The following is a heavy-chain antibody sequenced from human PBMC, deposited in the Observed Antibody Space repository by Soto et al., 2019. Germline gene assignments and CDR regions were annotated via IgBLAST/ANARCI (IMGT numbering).Heavy chain of an antibody. CDR3: ATGYSSRGHMGYFDY. D-gene: IGHD6-13*01. J-gene: IGHJ4*02. Sequence: QVQLQESGPGLVKPSQTLSLTCTVSGGSISSGGYYWSWIRQHPGKGLEWIGYIYYSGSTYYNPSLTSRVTISVDTSKNQFSLKLSSVTAADTAVYYCATGYSSRGHMGYFDYWGQGTLVTVSS. CDR2: IYYSGST. V-gene: IGHV4-31*03. CDR1: GGSISSGGYY.